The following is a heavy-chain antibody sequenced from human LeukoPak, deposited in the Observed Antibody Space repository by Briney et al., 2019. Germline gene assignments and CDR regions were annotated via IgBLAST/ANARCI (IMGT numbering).Heavy chain of an antibody. V-gene: IGHV3-9*01. CDR3: AKSVEGPRAARDYYYGMDV. CDR2: ISWNSGSI. J-gene: IGHJ6*02. CDR1: GFTFDDYA. D-gene: IGHD6-6*01. Sequence: PGGSLRLSCVASGFTFDDYAMHWVRQAPGKGLEWVSGISWNSGSIGYADSVKGRFTISRDNAKNSLYLQMNSLRAEDTALYYCAKSVEGPRAARDYYYGMDVWGQGTTVTVSS.